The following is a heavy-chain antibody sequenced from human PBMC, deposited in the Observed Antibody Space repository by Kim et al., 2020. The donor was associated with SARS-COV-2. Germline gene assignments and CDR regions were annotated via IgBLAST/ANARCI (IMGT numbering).Heavy chain of an antibody. Sequence: GGSLRLSCAASGFTFSSYSMNWVRQAPGKGLEWVSYISSSSSTIYYADSLKGRFTISRDNAKNSLYLQMNSLRDEDTAVYYCARDYDDDILTGWVGFDYWGQGTLVTVSS. D-gene: IGHD3-9*01. J-gene: IGHJ4*02. CDR1: GFTFSSYS. CDR3: ARDYDDDILTGWVGFDY. V-gene: IGHV3-48*02. CDR2: ISSSSSTI.